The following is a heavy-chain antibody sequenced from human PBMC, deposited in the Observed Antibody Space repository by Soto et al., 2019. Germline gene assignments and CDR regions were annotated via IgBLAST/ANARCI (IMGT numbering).Heavy chain of an antibody. CDR2: ISYDGSNK. V-gene: IGHV3-30*18. Sequence: GSLRLSCAASGFTFSSYGMHWVRQAPGKGLEWVAVISYDGSNKYYADSVKGRFTISRDNSKNTLYLQMNSLRAEDTAVYYCAKSPIAVAGYYFDYWGQGTLVTVSS. CDR1: GFTFSSYG. CDR3: AKSPIAVAGYYFDY. D-gene: IGHD6-19*01. J-gene: IGHJ4*02.